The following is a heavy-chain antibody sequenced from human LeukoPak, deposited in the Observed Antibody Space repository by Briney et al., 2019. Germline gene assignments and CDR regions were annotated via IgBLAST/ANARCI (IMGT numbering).Heavy chain of an antibody. D-gene: IGHD3-9*01. CDR3: ARDYDVLTAYPPTQLFDP. J-gene: IGHJ5*02. CDR1: GGSFSGYY. Sequence: SETLSLTCAVYGGSFSGYYWSWIRQPPGKGLEWIGEINHSGSTNYNPSLKSRVTISVDTSKNQFSLKLNSVTAADTAVYYCARDYDVLTAYPPTQLFDPWGQGTLVTVSS. V-gene: IGHV4-34*01. CDR2: INHSGST.